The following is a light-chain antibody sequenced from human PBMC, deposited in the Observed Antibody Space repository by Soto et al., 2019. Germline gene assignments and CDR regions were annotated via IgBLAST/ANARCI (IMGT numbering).Light chain of an antibody. J-gene: IGLJ2*01. CDR3: LLSYSDARV. CDR2: DTD. V-gene: IGLV7-46*01. Sequence: AVVTQEPSLTVSPGGTVILTCGSSTGAVTSGHFPYWFQQKPDRTPRTLVYDTDNKHSWTPARFSGSLLGGKAALTLSGAQPEDEADYYCLLSYSDARVFGGGTKLTVL. CDR1: TGAVTSGHF.